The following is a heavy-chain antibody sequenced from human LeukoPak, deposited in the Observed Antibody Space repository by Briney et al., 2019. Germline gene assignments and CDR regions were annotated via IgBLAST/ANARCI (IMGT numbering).Heavy chain of an antibody. V-gene: IGHV4-34*01. CDR1: GGSFSDYY. J-gene: IGHJ6*03. Sequence: SETLSLTCAVYGGSFSDYYWSSIRPTPGRGLEWIGDIDHSGITNSNPSLKSRVTMSVDTSKNQFSLKLNSVTAADTAVYYCAVERRNKRYYHKNPHYFSYMDVWGKGTTVTVSS. CDR2: IDHSGIT. CDR3: AVERRNKRYYHKNPHYFSYMDV. D-gene: IGHD3-22*01.